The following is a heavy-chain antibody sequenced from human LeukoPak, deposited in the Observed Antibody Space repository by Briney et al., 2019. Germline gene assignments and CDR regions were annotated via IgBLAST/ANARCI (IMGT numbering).Heavy chain of an antibody. CDR3: ARGGKATVVTM. CDR1: GGSITGYY. V-gene: IGHV4-34*01. CDR2: IHYTGAT. D-gene: IGHD4-23*01. J-gene: IGHJ4*02. Sequence: SETLSLTCAVYGGSITGYYWSWIRQPPGKGLEWVGEIHYTGATSYNPSLKSRVSMSVDTSKNQFSLKLTSVTAADTAVYYCARGGKATVVTMWGQGILVTVSS.